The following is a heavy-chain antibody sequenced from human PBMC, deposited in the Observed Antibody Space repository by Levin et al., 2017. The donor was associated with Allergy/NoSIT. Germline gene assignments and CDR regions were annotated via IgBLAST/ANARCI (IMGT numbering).Heavy chain of an antibody. Sequence: SQTLSLPCAISGDSVSSTSAAWNWIRQSPSRGLEWLGRTYYRSKWYNDYAVSVKSRITINPDTSKNQFSLQLNSVTPEDTAVYYCARGREIAVAGPYFDYWGQGTLVTVSS. CDR2: TYYRSKWYN. J-gene: IGHJ4*02. V-gene: IGHV6-1*01. CDR1: GDSVSSTSAA. D-gene: IGHD6-19*01. CDR3: ARGREIAVAGPYFDY.